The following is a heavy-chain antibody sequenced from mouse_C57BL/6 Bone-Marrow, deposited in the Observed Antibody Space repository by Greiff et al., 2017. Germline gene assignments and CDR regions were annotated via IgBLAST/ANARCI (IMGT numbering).Heavy chain of an antibody. J-gene: IGHJ4*01. Sequence: EVNVVESGGGLVQPGGSLKLSCAASGFTFSDYGMAWVRQAPRKGPEWVAFISNLAYSIYYADTVTGRFTISRENAKNTLYLEMSSLRSEDTAMYYCARVYGSSYAMDYWGQGTSVTVSS. V-gene: IGHV5-15*01. CDR1: GFTFSDYG. CDR2: ISNLAYSI. CDR3: ARVYGSSYAMDY. D-gene: IGHD1-1*01.